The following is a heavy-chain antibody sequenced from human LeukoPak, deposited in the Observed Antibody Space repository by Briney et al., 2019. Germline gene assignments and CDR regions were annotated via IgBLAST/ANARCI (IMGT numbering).Heavy chain of an antibody. Sequence: GGSLRLSCAASGFTVSSNYMSWVRQAPGKGLEWVSSISISSSYIYYADSVKGRFTMSRDNAKNSLYLQVNSLRAEDTAVYYCARESDHSVSQVDFDLWGQGTMVTVSS. D-gene: IGHD1-14*01. J-gene: IGHJ3*01. CDR2: ISISSSYI. CDR3: ARESDHSVSQVDFDL. CDR1: GFTVSSNY. V-gene: IGHV3-21*01.